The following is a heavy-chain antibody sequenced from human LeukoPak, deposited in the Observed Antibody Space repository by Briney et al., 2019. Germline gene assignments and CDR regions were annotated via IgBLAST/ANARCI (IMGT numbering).Heavy chain of an antibody. D-gene: IGHD3-22*01. V-gene: IGHV3-48*03. CDR1: GFTFSSYE. Sequence: GGSLRLSCAASGFTFSSYEMNWVRQAPGKGLEGVSYISSSGSTKYSADSVKVRFTISRDNAKNSLYLQMNSLRAEDTAVYYCARGRSGFHFDIWGQGTMVTVSS. J-gene: IGHJ3*02. CDR2: ISSSGSTK. CDR3: ARGRSGFHFDI.